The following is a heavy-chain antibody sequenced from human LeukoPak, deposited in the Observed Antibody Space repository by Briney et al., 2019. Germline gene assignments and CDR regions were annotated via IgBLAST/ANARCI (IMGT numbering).Heavy chain of an antibody. Sequence: GASVNVSCKASGYTFTSYDINWVRQATAQGREWMGWMNPNSGNTGYAQKFQGRVTNTRNTSISTAYMELSSLRSEDTAVYYCARVGAYSGSYYRYFQHWGQGTLVTVSS. J-gene: IGHJ1*01. CDR2: MNPNSGNT. D-gene: IGHD1-26*01. CDR1: GYTFTSYD. V-gene: IGHV1-8*01. CDR3: ARVGAYSGSYYRYFQH.